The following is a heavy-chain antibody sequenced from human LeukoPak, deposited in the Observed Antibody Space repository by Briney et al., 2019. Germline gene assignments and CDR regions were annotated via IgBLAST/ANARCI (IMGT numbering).Heavy chain of an antibody. Sequence: SSETLSLTCTVSGGSISSSSYYWGWIRQPPGKGLEWIGSIYYSGSTYYNPSLKSRVTISVDTSKNQFSLKLSSVTAADTAVYYCASITITMIVVVIWGQGTLVTVSS. CDR2: IYYSGST. CDR1: GGSISSSSYY. CDR3: ASITITMIVVVI. J-gene: IGHJ4*02. V-gene: IGHV4-39*07. D-gene: IGHD3-22*01.